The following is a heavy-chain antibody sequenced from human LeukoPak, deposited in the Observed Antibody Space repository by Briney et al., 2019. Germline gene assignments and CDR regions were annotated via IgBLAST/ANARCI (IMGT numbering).Heavy chain of an antibody. Sequence: ASVKVSCKAAGYTFTIYGISWVRQAPGQGLEWMGWISPYKGNAYHAQKLQGRVHMTTNPSTSTVYMEMRSLRSDDTAVYYCARDLGYCGGDCYHDTFDIWGQGTMVTVSS. J-gene: IGHJ3*02. CDR1: GYTFTIYG. CDR2: ISPYKGNA. D-gene: IGHD2-21*02. V-gene: IGHV1-18*04. CDR3: ARDLGYCGGDCYHDTFDI.